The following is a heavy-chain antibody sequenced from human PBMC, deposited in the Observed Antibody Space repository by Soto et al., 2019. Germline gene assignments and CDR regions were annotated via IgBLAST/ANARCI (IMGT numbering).Heavy chain of an antibody. V-gene: IGHV3-23*01. CDR2: FSGSGGST. D-gene: IGHD3-3*01. J-gene: IGHJ6*02. Sequence: EVQLLESGGGLVQPGGSLRLSCAAAGFTFSNYALTWVRQAPGKGLEWVSTFSGSGGSTYYADSVRGRFTISRDNSKNTLFLQMKSLRVEDTAIYYCSRAWTGDTCPCLDVWGQGTTGSVSS. CDR1: GFTFSNYA. CDR3: SRAWTGDTCPCLDV.